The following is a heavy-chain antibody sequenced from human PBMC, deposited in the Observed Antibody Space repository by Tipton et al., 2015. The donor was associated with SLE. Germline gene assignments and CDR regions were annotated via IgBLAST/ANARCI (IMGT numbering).Heavy chain of an antibody. CDR1: GFTLSRYW. Sequence: SLRLSCAASGFTLSRYWMHWVRQAPGKGLVWVSGINSDGSSTNYADSVKGRFTISRDNAKNMLYLQMNSLRAEDTAMYFCARGDGYAFRGWGQGTLVIVSS. CDR3: ARGDGYAFRG. CDR2: INSDGSST. V-gene: IGHV3-74*01. D-gene: IGHD5-24*01. J-gene: IGHJ4*02.